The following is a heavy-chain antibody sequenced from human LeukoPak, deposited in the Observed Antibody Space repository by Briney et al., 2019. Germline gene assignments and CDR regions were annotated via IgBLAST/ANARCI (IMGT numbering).Heavy chain of an antibody. D-gene: IGHD3-10*01. J-gene: IGHJ6*02. CDR3: ARDMYYGSGTPMQYGMDV. CDR2: ISTSGSTT. CDR1: GFTFSDYY. V-gene: IGHV3-11*01. Sequence: GGSLRLSCAASGFTFSDYYMSWIRQAPGKGLEWVSFISTSGSTTYYVDSVKGRFTLSRDNAKNSLYLQMSSLRAEDSAVYYCARDMYYGSGTPMQYGMDVWGQGTTVTVSS.